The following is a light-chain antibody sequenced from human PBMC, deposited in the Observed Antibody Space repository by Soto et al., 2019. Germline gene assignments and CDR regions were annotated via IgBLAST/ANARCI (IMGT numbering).Light chain of an antibody. Sequence: TVLPKSPGNRYLSPGGRATLSCRASQSVSSSYLAWYQQKPGQAPRLLIYGASSRATGIPDRFSGSGSGTDFTLTISGLEPEDVAVYYCQKYGSSPRLTLGGGTKVDIK. J-gene: IGKJ4*01. V-gene: IGKV3-20*01. CDR1: QSVSSSY. CDR2: GAS. CDR3: QKYGSSPRLT.